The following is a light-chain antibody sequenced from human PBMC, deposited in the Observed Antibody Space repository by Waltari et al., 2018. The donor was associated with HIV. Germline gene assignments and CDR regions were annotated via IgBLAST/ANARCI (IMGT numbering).Light chain of an antibody. CDR2: DNH. CDR1: TSNIGNNF. Sequence: QSVLTQPPAVSAAPGQKVTISCSGTTSNIGNNFVSWYQKLPGTAPKLLSFDNHTPPSGVSYLFSASKSATSATLDIIGVHTGDEAEYYCGTWDTSLNAGVFGGGTKVSVL. CDR3: GTWDTSLNAGV. V-gene: IGLV1-51*01. J-gene: IGLJ2*01.